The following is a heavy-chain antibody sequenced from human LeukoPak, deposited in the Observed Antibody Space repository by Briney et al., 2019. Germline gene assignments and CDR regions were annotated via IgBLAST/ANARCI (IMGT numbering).Heavy chain of an antibody. CDR1: GGSFSGYY. CDR2: INHSGST. Sequence: SETLSLTCAVYGGSFSGYYWSWIRQPPGKGLEWIGEINHSGSTNYNPSLKSRVTISVDTSKNQFSLKLSSVTAADTAVYYCARVGHYDFWSGYYTVIYYGTDVWGQGTTVTVSS. D-gene: IGHD3-3*01. CDR3: ARVGHYDFWSGYYTVIYYGTDV. J-gene: IGHJ6*02. V-gene: IGHV4-34*01.